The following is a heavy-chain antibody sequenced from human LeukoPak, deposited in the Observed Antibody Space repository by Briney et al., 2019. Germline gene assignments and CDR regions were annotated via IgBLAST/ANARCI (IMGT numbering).Heavy chain of an antibody. CDR1: GFIVNNKY. CDR2: IYNDGRT. Sequence: GGSLRLSCAASGFIVNNKYMTWVRQAPGKGLEWVSLIYNDGRTYYADSVKGRCTISRDNSKNTLYLQMNSLRVEDTAVCYCARGLFLSGYLDAFDIWGQGTVVTVSS. J-gene: IGHJ3*02. CDR3: ARGLFLSGYLDAFDI. V-gene: IGHV3-53*01. D-gene: IGHD3-22*01.